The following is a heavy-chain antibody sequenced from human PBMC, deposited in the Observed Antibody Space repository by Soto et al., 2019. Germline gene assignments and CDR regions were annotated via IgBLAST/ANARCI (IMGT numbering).Heavy chain of an antibody. CDR3: ARGGHVVVVTAALDY. J-gene: IGHJ4*02. D-gene: IGHD2-21*02. CDR1: GDTFTEYY. Sequence: QVQLMQSGAEVKKPGASVKVSCKASGDTFTEYYIHWVRQAPGQGLEWMGTVNPSGGHTTYAQHFLGRVTMTMDTATSTLYMERTSLTSEDTAVYYCARGGHVVVVTAALDYWGQGTLVTVSA. V-gene: IGHV1-46*01. CDR2: VNPSGGHT.